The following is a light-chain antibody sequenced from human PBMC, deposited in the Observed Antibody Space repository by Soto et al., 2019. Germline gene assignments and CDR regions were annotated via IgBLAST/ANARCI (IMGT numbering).Light chain of an antibody. V-gene: IGKV3-20*01. CDR2: GVS. CDR1: QSVGSY. Sequence: EIVLTQSPAILSLSPGDRAILSCRASQSVGSYLAWYQQKPGQAPRLLISGVSNRATGTPDRFSGSGSGTDFTLTISSLEPEDFAVFYCHQYGTSPPTFGPGTKVDIK. CDR3: HQYGTSPPT. J-gene: IGKJ1*01.